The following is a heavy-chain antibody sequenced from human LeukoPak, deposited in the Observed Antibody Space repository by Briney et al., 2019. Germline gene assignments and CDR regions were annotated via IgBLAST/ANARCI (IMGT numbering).Heavy chain of an antibody. D-gene: IGHD2-15*01. CDR1: GFTFSSYS. CDR2: ISSHSGYI. CDR3: AKRSGGSHDY. Sequence: PGGSLRLSCAASGFTFSSYSMNWVRQAPGQGLEWVASISSHSGYIKYTDSVKGRFTISRDNAKSSLYLQMNSLRVDDTAVYHCAKRSGGSHDYWGQGTLVTVSS. J-gene: IGHJ4*02. V-gene: IGHV3-21*01.